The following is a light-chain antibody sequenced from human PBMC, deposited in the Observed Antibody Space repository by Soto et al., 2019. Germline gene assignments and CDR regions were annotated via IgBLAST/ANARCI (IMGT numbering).Light chain of an antibody. CDR3: QQYNPYSPYT. J-gene: IGKJ2*01. Sequence: DIQMTQFPSTLSASIGDRVTITCRASQTVSSWLAWYQQEPGKAPKLLIYKASNLESGVPSRFSGSGSGTEFTLTISSLQPDDFATYYCQQYNPYSPYTFGQGTRLEIK. CDR1: QTVSSW. CDR2: KAS. V-gene: IGKV1-5*03.